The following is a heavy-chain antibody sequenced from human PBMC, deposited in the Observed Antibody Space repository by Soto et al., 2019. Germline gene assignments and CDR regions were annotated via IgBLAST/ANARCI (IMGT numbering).Heavy chain of an antibody. J-gene: IGHJ6*02. CDR1: GGSISSSSYY. Sequence: PSETLSLTCTVSGGSISSSSYYWGWIRQPPGKGLEWIGSTYYSGSTYYNPSLKSRVTISVDTSKNQFSLKLSSVTAADTAVYYCASSWYLYYYYYGMDVWGQGTTVTVSS. CDR3: ASSWYLYYYYYGMDV. V-gene: IGHV4-39*01. CDR2: TYYSGST. D-gene: IGHD6-13*01.